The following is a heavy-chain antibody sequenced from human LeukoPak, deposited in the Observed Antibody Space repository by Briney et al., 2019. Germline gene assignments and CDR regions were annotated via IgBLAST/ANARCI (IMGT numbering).Heavy chain of an antibody. CDR2: IYYSGST. CDR1: GGSISSSSYY. V-gene: IGHV4-39*07. CDR3: AREGGYCSSTSCSIDY. Sequence: SETLSLTCTVSGGSISSSSYYWGWIRQPPGKGLEWIGSIYYSGSTYYNPFLKSRVTISVDTSKNQFSLKLSSVTAADTAVYYCAREGGYCSSTSCSIDYWGQGTLVTVSS. J-gene: IGHJ4*02. D-gene: IGHD2-2*01.